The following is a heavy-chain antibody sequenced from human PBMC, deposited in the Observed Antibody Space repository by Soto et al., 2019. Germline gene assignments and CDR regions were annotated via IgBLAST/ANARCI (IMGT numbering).Heavy chain of an antibody. CDR1: GFRFDDYV. D-gene: IGHD1-26*01. CDR3: ARDHPLRWELLTKDYYYYGMDV. V-gene: IGHV3-9*01. CDR2: ISSNSANI. Sequence: PGGSLRLSCEGSGFRFDDYVMHWVRQAPGKGLEWVSGISSNSANIEYYVDSVKGRFTISRDNAKNSLYLQMNSLRAEDTAVYYCARDHPLRWELLTKDYYYYGMDVWGQGTTVTVSS. J-gene: IGHJ6*02.